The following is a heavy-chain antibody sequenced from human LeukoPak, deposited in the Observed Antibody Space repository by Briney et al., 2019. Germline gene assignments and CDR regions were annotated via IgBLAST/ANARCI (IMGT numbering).Heavy chain of an antibody. V-gene: IGHV3-23*01. J-gene: IGHJ4*02. CDR1: GFTFSSYA. CDR2: ISGSGGST. CDR3: AKNKDWNDEELDY. D-gene: IGHD1-1*01. Sequence: SGGSLRLSCAASGFTFSSYAMSWVRQAPGKGLEWVSAISGSGGSTYYADSVKGRFTISRDNSKNTLYLQMNSLRAEDTAVYYCAKNKDWNDEELDYWGQGTLVTVSS.